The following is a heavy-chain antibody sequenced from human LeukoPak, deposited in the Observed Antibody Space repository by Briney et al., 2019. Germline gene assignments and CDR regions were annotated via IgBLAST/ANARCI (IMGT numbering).Heavy chain of an antibody. CDR3: ARVGPGGFWSGYYTVNDY. CDR2: INTNTGNP. J-gene: IGHJ4*02. CDR1: GYTFTSYA. D-gene: IGHD3-3*01. Sequence: ASVKVSCKASGYTFTSYAMNWVRQAPGQGLEWMGWINTNTGNPTYAQGFTGRFVFSLDASVSTAYLQISSLKAEDTAVYYCARVGPGGFWSGYYTVNDYWGQGTLVTVSS. V-gene: IGHV7-4-1*02.